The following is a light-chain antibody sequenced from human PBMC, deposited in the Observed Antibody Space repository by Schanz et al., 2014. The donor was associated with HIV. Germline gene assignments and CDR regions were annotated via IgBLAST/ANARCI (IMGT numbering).Light chain of an antibody. CDR1: TSNIGDNT. CDR2: SND. Sequence: QSVLSQPPSASGTPGQRVTMSCSGSTSNIGDNTVHWYQQLPGTAPKLLIYSNDQRPSGVPARFSGSKSGTSASLAISGLQSEDEADYYCAAWDDSLNGWVFGGGTKVTVL. J-gene: IGLJ3*02. CDR3: AAWDDSLNGWV. V-gene: IGLV1-44*01.